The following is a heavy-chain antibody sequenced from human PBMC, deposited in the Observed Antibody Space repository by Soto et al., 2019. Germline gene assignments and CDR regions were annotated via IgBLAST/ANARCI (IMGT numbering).Heavy chain of an antibody. CDR3: WAHYYDSSGYSDY. CDR2: ISYDGSNK. CDR1: GFTFSSYG. D-gene: IGHD3-22*01. V-gene: IGHV3-30*03. Sequence: GGSLRLSCAASGFTFSSYGMHWVRQAPGKGLEWVAVISYDGSNKYYADSVKGRFTISRDNSKNTLYLQMNSLRAEDTAVYLAWAHYYDSSGYSDYWGQGTLVTVSS. J-gene: IGHJ4*02.